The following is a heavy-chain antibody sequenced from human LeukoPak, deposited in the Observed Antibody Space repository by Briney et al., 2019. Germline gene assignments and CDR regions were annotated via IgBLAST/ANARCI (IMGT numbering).Heavy chain of an antibody. V-gene: IGHV4-38-2*02. CDR1: GYSISSGYY. D-gene: IGHD5-18*01. J-gene: IGHJ6*03. Sequence: KPSETLSLTCTVSGYSISSGYYWGWIRQPPGKGLEWIGSIYHSGSTYYNPSLKSRVTISVDTSKNQFSLKLSSVTAADTAVYYCARGGGLKLWNYYYMDVWGKGTTVTVSS. CDR3: ARGGGLKLWNYYYMDV. CDR2: IYHSGST.